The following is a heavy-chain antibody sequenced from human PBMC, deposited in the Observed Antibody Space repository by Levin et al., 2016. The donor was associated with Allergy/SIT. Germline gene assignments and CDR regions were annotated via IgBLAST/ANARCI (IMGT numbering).Heavy chain of an antibody. CDR2: ISSSSSYI. V-gene: IGHV3-21*01. Sequence: WIRQPPGKGLEWVSSISSSSSYIYYADSVKGRFTISRDNAKNSLYLQMNSLRAEDTAVYYCARDSYWVFGVPTDYWGQGTLVTVSS. CDR3: ARDSYWVFGVPTDY. J-gene: IGHJ4*02. D-gene: IGHD3-3*01.